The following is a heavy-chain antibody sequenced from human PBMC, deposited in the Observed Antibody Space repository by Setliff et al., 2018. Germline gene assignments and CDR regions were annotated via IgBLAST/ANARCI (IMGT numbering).Heavy chain of an antibody. J-gene: IGHJ6*03. V-gene: IGHV1-18*01. D-gene: IGHD3-22*01. CDR3: VREGVDSRSSTDYRYYMDV. CDR2: ISASNGNT. Sequence: ASVKVSCKASGYTFTNYGISWVRQAPGQGLEWMGWISASNGNTNSAQKLQGRVTMTTDTSTSTAYMELRSLRSDDTAVYYCVREGVDSRSSTDYRYYMDVWGKGTTVTVSS. CDR1: GYTFTNYG.